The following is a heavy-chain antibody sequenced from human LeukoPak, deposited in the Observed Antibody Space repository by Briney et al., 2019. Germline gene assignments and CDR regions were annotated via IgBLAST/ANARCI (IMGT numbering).Heavy chain of an antibody. CDR2: INPNSGGT. D-gene: IGHD5-12*01. J-gene: IGHJ4*02. Sequence: ASVKVSCKASGYTFTCYYMHWVRQAPGQGLEWMGWINPNSGGTNYAQKFQGRVTMTRDTSISTAYMELSRLRSDDTAVYYCARDPGYSGYDSNYWGQGTLVTVSS. CDR3: ARDPGYSGYDSNY. CDR1: GYTFTCYY. V-gene: IGHV1-2*02.